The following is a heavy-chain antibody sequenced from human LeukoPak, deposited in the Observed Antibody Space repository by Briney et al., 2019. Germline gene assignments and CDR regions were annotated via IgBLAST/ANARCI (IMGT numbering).Heavy chain of an antibody. CDR3: ARGKGLPTLGYYYYYMDV. CDR2: IYSGGST. J-gene: IGHJ6*03. Sequence: AGGSLRLSCAASGFNVSSNYTSWVRQAPGKGLEWVSVIYSGGSTYYADSVKGRFTISRDNSKNTLYLQMNSLRAEDTAVYYCARGKGLPTLGYYYYYMDVWGKGTTVTVSS. D-gene: IGHD5-12*01. CDR1: GFNVSSNY. V-gene: IGHV3-53*01.